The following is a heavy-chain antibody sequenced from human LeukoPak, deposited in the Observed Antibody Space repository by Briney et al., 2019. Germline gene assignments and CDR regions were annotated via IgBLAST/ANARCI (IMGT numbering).Heavy chain of an antibody. Sequence: ASVKVSCKASGYTFTGYYIHWLRQAPGQGLEWMGRINPNSGGTNYAQKFQGRVTMTRDTSISTAYMELSRLRSDDTAVYYCARAERRDGYNYDFDYWGQGTLVTVSS. CDR2: INPNSGGT. CDR1: GYTFTGYY. J-gene: IGHJ4*02. V-gene: IGHV1-2*06. CDR3: ARAERRDGYNYDFDY. D-gene: IGHD5-24*01.